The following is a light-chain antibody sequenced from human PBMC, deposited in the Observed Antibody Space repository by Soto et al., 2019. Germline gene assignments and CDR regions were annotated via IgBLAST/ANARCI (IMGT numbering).Light chain of an antibody. V-gene: IGLV1-51*01. CDR2: DSD. J-gene: IGLJ2*01. Sequence: QSVLTQPPSVSAAPGQKVTISCSGSSANIGSNYVSLYQHLPGTAPKLVIYDSDRRPSEIPDRFSGSKSGTSATLDITGLQTGDEADYYCGAWDGSLSVVLFGGGTKVTVL. CDR3: GAWDGSLSVVL. CDR1: SANIGSNY.